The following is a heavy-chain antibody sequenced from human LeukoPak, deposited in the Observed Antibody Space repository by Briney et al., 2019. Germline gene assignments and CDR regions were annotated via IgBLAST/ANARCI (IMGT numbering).Heavy chain of an antibody. CDR2: ISSNGGST. Sequence: GGSLRLSCAASGFTFSSYAMHWVRQAPGKGLEYVSAISSNGGSTYYANSVKGRFTISRDNSKNTLYLQMGSLRAEDMAVYYCARDACGSGSFGYYFDYWGQGTLVTVSS. J-gene: IGHJ4*02. CDR1: GFTFSSYA. CDR3: ARDACGSGSFGYYFDY. D-gene: IGHD6-19*01. V-gene: IGHV3-64*01.